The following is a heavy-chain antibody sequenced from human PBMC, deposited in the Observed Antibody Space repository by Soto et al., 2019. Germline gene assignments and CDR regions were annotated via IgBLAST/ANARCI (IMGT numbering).Heavy chain of an antibody. J-gene: IGHJ6*02. CDR2: IIPIFGTA. CDR3: ARPRLDSSGYYFYYGMDV. Sequence: QVQLVQSGAEVKKPGSSVKVSCKASGGTFSSYAISWVRQAPGQGLEWMGGIIPIFGTANYAQKFQGGVTITADESTSTAYMELSSLRSEDTAVYYCARPRLDSSGYYFYYGMDVWGQGTTVTVSS. V-gene: IGHV1-69*01. D-gene: IGHD3-22*01. CDR1: GGTFSSYA.